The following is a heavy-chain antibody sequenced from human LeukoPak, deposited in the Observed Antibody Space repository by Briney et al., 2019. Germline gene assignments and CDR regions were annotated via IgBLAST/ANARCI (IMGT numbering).Heavy chain of an antibody. CDR3: ARGLASWFDP. V-gene: IGHV3-48*02. J-gene: IGHJ5*02. D-gene: IGHD3-16*01. Sequence: GGSLRLSCAASGFTFSSYSMNWVRQAPGKGLEWVSYISSSSDTIYYADSVKGRFTISRDNAKNSLSLQMNSLRDEDTAVYYCARGLASWFDPWGQGTLVTVSS. CDR2: ISSSSDTI. CDR1: GFTFSSYS.